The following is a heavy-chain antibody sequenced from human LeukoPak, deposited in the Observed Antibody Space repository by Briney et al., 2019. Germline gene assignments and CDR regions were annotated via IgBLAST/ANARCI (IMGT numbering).Heavy chain of an antibody. V-gene: IGHV5-51*01. D-gene: IGHD2-15*01. CDR2: IYPGDSDT. CDR3: ARRLGYCSGGSCYSGPLDY. Sequence: GESLKISCKGSGYSFTSYWIGWVRQLPGKGLEWMGIIYPGDSDTRYSPSFQGQVTISADKSISTAYLQWSSLKASDTAMYYWARRLGYCSGGSCYSGPLDYWGQGTLVTVSS. J-gene: IGHJ4*02. CDR1: GYSFTSYW.